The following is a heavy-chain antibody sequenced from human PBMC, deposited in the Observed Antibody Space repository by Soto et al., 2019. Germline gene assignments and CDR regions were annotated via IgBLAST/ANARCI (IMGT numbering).Heavy chain of an antibody. Sequence: EVQLLESGGGLVQPGGSLRLSCAASGFTFSSYAMRWVRQAPGKGLEWVPAVSGSGGSTYYAGSVKGRFTISRDNSKNTLYLQMNSLRAEDTAVYYCARRGPGTYFDYWGQGTLVTVSS. CDR1: GFTFSSYA. CDR3: ARRGPGTYFDY. J-gene: IGHJ4*02. V-gene: IGHV3-23*01. CDR2: VSGSGGST. D-gene: IGHD6-13*01.